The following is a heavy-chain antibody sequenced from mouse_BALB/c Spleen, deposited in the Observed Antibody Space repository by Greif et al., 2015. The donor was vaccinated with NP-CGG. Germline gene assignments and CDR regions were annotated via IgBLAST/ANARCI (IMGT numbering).Heavy chain of an antibody. CDR1: GYTFSSYW. D-gene: IGHD2-4*01. J-gene: IGHJ3*01. V-gene: IGHV1-80*01. Sequence: HVQLQRSGAELVRPGSSVKISCKASGYTFSSYWMNWMKQRPGQGLEWIGQIYPGDGDTNYNGKSKGKATLTADKSSSTAYMQLSSLTSEDSAVYFCARGYDYDGFAYWGQGTLVTVSA. CDR3: ARGYDYDGFAY. CDR2: IYPGDGDT.